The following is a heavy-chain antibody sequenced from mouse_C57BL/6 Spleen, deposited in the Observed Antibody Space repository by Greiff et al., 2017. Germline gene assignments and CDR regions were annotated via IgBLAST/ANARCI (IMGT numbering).Heavy chain of an antibody. Sequence: QVQLQQPGAELVKPGASVKVSCKASGYTFTSYWMHWVKQRPGQGLEWIGDIYPGSGSTNYNEKFKSKATLTVDTSSSTAYMQLSSLTSEDSAVYYCARDYDYEFPYFDYWGQGTTLTVSS. CDR1: GYTFTSYW. CDR3: ARDYDYEFPYFDY. CDR2: IYPGSGST. V-gene: IGHV1-55*01. J-gene: IGHJ2*01. D-gene: IGHD2-4*01.